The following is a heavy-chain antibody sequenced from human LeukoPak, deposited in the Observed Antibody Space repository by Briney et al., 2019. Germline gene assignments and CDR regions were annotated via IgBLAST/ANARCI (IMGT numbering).Heavy chain of an antibody. CDR1: GFTFSSHA. CDR3: AKSPAATAYYYYYYMDV. D-gene: IGHD2-2*01. Sequence: PGGSLRLSCEASGFTFSSHAIHWVRQAPGKGLEWVAVISYDGSEKYYADSVKGRFTISRDNSKNTLYLQMNSLRVEDTAVYYCAKSPAATAYYYYYYMDVWGKGTTVTVSS. CDR2: ISYDGSEK. J-gene: IGHJ6*03. V-gene: IGHV3-30*04.